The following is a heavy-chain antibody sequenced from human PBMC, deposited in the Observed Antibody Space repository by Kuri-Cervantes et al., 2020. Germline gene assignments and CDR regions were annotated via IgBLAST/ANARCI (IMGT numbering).Heavy chain of an antibody. CDR1: GFTFSSYA. Sequence: GGSLRLSCAASGFTFSSYAMTWVRQAPGKGLEWISSISSSSSYIYYADSVKGRFTISRDNAKNSLYLQMNSLRAEDTAVYYCAKDLRAVVVVPAAIGYWGQGTLVTVSS. CDR3: AKDLRAVVVVPAAIGY. CDR2: ISSSSSYI. D-gene: IGHD2-2*01. V-gene: IGHV3-21*01. J-gene: IGHJ4*02.